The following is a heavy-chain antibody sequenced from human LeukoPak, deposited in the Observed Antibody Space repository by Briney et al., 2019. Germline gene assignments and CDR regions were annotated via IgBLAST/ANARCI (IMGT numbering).Heavy chain of an antibody. D-gene: IGHD6-19*01. Sequence: GGSLRLSCAASGFTLSSYAMTWVRQAPGKGLEWVAAMSGSGTTTYSADSAKGRFTISRDNSKNTLYVEMSSLRAEDTAVYYCAKFFAPSGGASGWPWTIDCWGQGTLVTVSS. CDR1: GFTLSSYA. CDR3: AKFFAPSGGASGWPWTIDC. V-gene: IGHV3-23*01. J-gene: IGHJ4*02. CDR2: MSGSGTTT.